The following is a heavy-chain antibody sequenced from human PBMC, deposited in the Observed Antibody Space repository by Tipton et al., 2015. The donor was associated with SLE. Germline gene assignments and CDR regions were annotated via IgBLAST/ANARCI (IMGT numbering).Heavy chain of an antibody. D-gene: IGHD1-1*01. Sequence: LRLSCAVSGGSISSGGYSWSWIRQPPGKGLEWIGLTYYSGDTYYNPSLKSRVNISVHTSKNQFSLSLNSVTAADTAVYYCARAPGLERSYYYNYYMDVWDKGTTVTVSS. J-gene: IGHJ6*03. CDR1: GGSISSGGYS. CDR3: ARAPGLERSYYYNYYMDV. CDR2: TYYSGDT. V-gene: IGHV4-30-2*01.